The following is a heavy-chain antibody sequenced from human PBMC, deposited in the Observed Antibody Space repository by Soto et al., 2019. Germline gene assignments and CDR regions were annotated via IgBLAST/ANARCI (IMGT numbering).Heavy chain of an antibody. CDR2: INSDGSST. J-gene: IGHJ4*02. V-gene: IGHV3-74*01. Sequence: SLRLSCAASGFPFSSYWMHWVRQAPGKGLVWVSRINSDGSSTSYADSVKGRFTISRDNAKNTLYLQMNSLRAEDTAVYYCAREGNDYYDSSGYLDYWGQGTLVTVSS. CDR3: AREGNDYYDSSGYLDY. D-gene: IGHD3-22*01. CDR1: GFPFSSYW.